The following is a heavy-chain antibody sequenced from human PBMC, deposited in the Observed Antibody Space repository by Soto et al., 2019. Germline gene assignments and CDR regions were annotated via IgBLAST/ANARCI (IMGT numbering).Heavy chain of an antibody. V-gene: IGHV3-30*18. CDR3: AKDKSPTVATPLGMDV. CDR1: GFTFSSYG. Sequence: GGSLRLSCAASGFTFSSYGMHRVRQAPGKGLEWVAVISYDGSNKYYADSVKGRFTISRDNSKNTLYLQMNSLRAEDTAVYYCAKDKSPTVATPLGMDVWGQGTTVTVSS. D-gene: IGHD4-17*01. CDR2: ISYDGSNK. J-gene: IGHJ6*02.